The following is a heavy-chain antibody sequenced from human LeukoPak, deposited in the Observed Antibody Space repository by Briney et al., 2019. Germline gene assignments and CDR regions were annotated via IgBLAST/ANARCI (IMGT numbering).Heavy chain of an antibody. Sequence: SQTPSLTCAVSGGSISSGGYSWSWIRQPPGKGLEWIGYIYHSGSTYYNPSLKSRVTISVDRSKNQFSLKLSSVTAADTAVYYCARGSSMVRGVINWFDPWGQGTLVTVSS. CDR1: GGSISSGGYS. V-gene: IGHV4-30-2*01. CDR2: IYHSGST. D-gene: IGHD3-10*01. J-gene: IGHJ5*02. CDR3: ARGSSMVRGVINWFDP.